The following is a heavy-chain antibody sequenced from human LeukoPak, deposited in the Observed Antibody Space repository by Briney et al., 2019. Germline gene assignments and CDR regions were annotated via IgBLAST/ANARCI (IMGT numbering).Heavy chain of an antibody. J-gene: IGHJ5*02. V-gene: IGHV1-2*02. D-gene: IGHD3-22*01. CDR2: INPNSGGT. CDR1: GYTFIGYD. Sequence: ASVKVSCKTSGYTFIGYDIHWVRQAPGQGLEWMGWINPNSGGTNYAQKFQDRVTMTRDPSISTAYMELSRLRSDDTAVYYCARGVSDYYDSSGYYGTWFDPWGQGTLVTVSS. CDR3: ARGVSDYYDSSGYYGTWFDP.